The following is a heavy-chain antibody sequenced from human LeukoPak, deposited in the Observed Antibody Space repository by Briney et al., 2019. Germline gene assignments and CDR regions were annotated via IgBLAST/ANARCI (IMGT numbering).Heavy chain of an antibody. Sequence: PGGSLRLSCAASGFTFSSYGMHWVRQAPGKGLEWVAVIWYDGSNKYYADSVKGRFTISRDNSKNTLYLQMNSLRAEDTAVYYCARGVEYGYYYGMDVWGQGTTVTVSS. CDR1: GFTFSSYG. CDR3: ARGVEYGYYYGMDV. J-gene: IGHJ6*02. CDR2: IWYDGSNK. V-gene: IGHV3-33*01. D-gene: IGHD4-17*01.